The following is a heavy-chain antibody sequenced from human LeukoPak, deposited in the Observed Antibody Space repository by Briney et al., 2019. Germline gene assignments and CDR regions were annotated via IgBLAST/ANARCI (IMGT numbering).Heavy chain of an antibody. D-gene: IGHD7-27*01. CDR1: GFTFSTYA. J-gene: IGHJ4*02. CDR3: AKDGGLWVSAHWGDS. V-gene: IGHV3-30-3*01. Sequence: GRSLRLSCAASGFTFSTYAMHWVRQAPGKGLEWVAVISYDGSNKFYADSVKGRFTVSRDDSKNTLYLQMNSLRAEDTAVYYCAKDGGLWVSAHWGDSWGRGTLVTVSS. CDR2: ISYDGSNK.